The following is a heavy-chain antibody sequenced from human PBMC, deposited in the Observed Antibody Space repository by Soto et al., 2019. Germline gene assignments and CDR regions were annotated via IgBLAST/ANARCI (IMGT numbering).Heavy chain of an antibody. Sequence: PGGSLRLSCAASGFTFSTYSMNGVRQAPGKGLEWVSYISSSSSYIYYADSVKGRFTISRDNAKNSLYLQMISLRDDDTAVYYCAKSGLGGWYYLDYWGQGA. CDR1: GFTFSTYS. J-gene: IGHJ4*02. CDR3: AKSGLGGWYYLDY. V-gene: IGHV3-48*02. CDR2: ISSSSSYI. D-gene: IGHD6-19*01.